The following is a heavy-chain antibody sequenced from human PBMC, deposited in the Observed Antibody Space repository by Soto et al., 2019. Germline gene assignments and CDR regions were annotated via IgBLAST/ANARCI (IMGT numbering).Heavy chain of an antibody. CDR1: GGTFSSYT. CDR2: IIPILGIA. V-gene: IGHV1-69*04. D-gene: IGHD3-10*01. CDR3: ARENVSTMARGSPVAYYHGMDV. J-gene: IGHJ6*02. Sequence: GASVKVSCKASGGTFSSYTISWVRQAPGQGLEWMGRIIPILGIANYAQKFQGRVTITADKSTSTAYMELSSLRSEDTAVYYCARENVSTMARGSPVAYYHGMDVWGQGTTVTVSS.